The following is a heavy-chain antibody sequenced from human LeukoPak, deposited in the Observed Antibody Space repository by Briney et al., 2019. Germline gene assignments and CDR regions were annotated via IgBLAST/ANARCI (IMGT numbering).Heavy chain of an antibody. V-gene: IGHV1-69-2*01. CDR3: TTANRFTYWFDP. CDR2: VDPKDGET. CDR1: GYTFIDLH. J-gene: IGHJ5*02. Sequence: ASVKVSCKASGYTFIDLHMHWVQQAPGRGLEWVGRVDPKDGETMYAERFEGRVTMTAVTSTDTAYIELSGLTSDDTAVYYCTTANRFTYWFDPWGQGTLVTVSS.